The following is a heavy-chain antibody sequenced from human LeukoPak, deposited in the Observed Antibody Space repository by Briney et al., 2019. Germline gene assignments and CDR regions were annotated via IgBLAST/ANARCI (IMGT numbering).Heavy chain of an antibody. CDR3: ARETAYYYNYMDV. J-gene: IGHJ6*03. Sequence: GGSLRLSCAASGFTFDDYGMSWVRQAPGKGLEWVSGISWNSGSIGYADSVKGRFTISRDNAKNSLYLQMSSLRAEDTAVYYCARETAYYYNYMDVWGKGTTATISS. D-gene: IGHD3-10*01. CDR1: GFTFDDYG. CDR2: ISWNSGSI. V-gene: IGHV3-20*04.